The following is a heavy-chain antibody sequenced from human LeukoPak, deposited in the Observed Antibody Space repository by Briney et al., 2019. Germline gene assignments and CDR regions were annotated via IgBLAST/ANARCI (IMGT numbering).Heavy chain of an antibody. Sequence: GGSLRLSCSASGFTFSSYAMSWVRQAPGKGLEWVSGISGNGGSTFYADSVKGRFTISRDNSNNTVYLQMNSLRAEDTAVYYCAKGWSYYYASGNDYFDYWGQGTLVTVSS. CDR2: ISGNGGST. CDR3: AKGWSYYYASGNDYFDY. D-gene: IGHD3-10*01. V-gene: IGHV3-23*01. J-gene: IGHJ4*02. CDR1: GFTFSSYA.